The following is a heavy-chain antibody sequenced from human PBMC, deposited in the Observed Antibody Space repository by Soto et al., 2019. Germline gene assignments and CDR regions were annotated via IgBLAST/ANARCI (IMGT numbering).Heavy chain of an antibody. J-gene: IGHJ4*02. CDR1: GGTFSSYA. D-gene: IGHD3-16*01. V-gene: IGHV1-69*13. CDR2: IIPIFGTA. Sequence: ASVKVSCKASGGTFSSYAISWVRQAPGQGLEWMGGIIPIFGTANYAQKFQGRVTITADESTSTAYMELSSLRSEDTAVYYCARDDPYDRRIDYWGQGTLVTVSS. CDR3: ARDDPYDRRIDY.